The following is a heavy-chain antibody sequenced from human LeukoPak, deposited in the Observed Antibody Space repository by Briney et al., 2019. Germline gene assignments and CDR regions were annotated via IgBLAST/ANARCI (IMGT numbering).Heavy chain of an antibody. Sequence: GGSLRLSCAASGFNFSDYYMSWIRQAPGKGLEWVSYISSSGFSTYYAGSVKGRFTISRDNARNSLYLQMNSLAPEDTALYYCARGKRRFDYWGQGTPVSVFS. J-gene: IGHJ4*02. CDR2: ISSSGFST. CDR1: GFNFSDYY. V-gene: IGHV3-11*01. CDR3: ARGKRRFDY.